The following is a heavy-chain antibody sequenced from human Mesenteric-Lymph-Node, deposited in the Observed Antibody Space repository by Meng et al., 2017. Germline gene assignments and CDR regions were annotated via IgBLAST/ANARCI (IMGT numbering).Heavy chain of an antibody. CDR1: GGSISMGCYY. D-gene: IGHD3-10*01. CDR3: ARASYGSGSPLGESWFDP. J-gene: IGHJ5*02. V-gene: IGHV4-31*01. Sequence: LPGSGPGLVTPPHPRPPTCPVSGGSISMGCYYWSWIRQHPGKGLEWIGYIYYSGSTYYNPSLKSLVTISVDTSKNQFSLKLSSVTAADTAVYYCARASYGSGSPLGESWFDPWGQGTLVTVSS. CDR2: IYYSGST.